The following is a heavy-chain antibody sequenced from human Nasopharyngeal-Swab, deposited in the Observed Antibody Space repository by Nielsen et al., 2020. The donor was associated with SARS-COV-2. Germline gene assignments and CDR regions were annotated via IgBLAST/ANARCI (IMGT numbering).Heavy chain of an antibody. V-gene: IGHV4-4*02. CDR2: IYYSGNT. CDR1: GGSISSSNW. Sequence: SETLSLTCAVSGGSISSSNWWSWIRQPPGKGLEWIGSIYYSGNTYYNPSLKSRVTISVDTSNNQFSLKLSSVTAADTAVYYCARDRYYYDSSGLGVYYFDYWGQGTLVTVSS. CDR3: ARDRYYYDSSGLGVYYFDY. J-gene: IGHJ4*02. D-gene: IGHD3-22*01.